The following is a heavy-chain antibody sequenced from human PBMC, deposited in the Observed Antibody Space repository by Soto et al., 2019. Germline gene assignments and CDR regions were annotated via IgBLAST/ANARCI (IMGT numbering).Heavy chain of an antibody. CDR2: VNHSGST. Sequence: SETLSLTCGVYGGSFRNYYWIWVRQPPGKGLEWIGEVNHSGSTNYNPSLKSRVTISVDKSKNQFSLKLSSVTAADTAVYYCARVYDFWSGSIDYWGQGTLVTVSS. CDR1: GGSFRNYY. D-gene: IGHD3-3*01. CDR3: ARVYDFWSGSIDY. J-gene: IGHJ4*02. V-gene: IGHV4-34*01.